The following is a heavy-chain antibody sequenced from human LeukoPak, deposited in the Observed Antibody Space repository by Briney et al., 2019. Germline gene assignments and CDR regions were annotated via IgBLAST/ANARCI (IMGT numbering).Heavy chain of an antibody. CDR1: GDSVSSNSAA. J-gene: IGHJ5*02. CDR3: ARGEGQWPTEWFDP. CDR2: TYYRSKWYN. V-gene: IGHV6-1*01. D-gene: IGHD6-19*01. Sequence: SQTLSLTCAISGDSVSSNSAAWNWLRQSPSRGLEWLGSTYYRSKWYNDYAVSVKSRITINPDTSKNQFSLQLNSVTPEDTAVYYCARGEGQWPTEWFDPWGQGTLVTVSS.